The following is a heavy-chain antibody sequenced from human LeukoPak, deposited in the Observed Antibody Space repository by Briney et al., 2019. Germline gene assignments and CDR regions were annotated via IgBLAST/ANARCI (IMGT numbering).Heavy chain of an antibody. CDR3: AKDQEWELFGGDYYYYMDV. CDR1: GFTFSSYS. J-gene: IGHJ6*03. D-gene: IGHD1-26*01. Sequence: GGSLRLSCAASGFTFSSYSMNWVRQAPGKGLEWVSAISGSGGSTYYADSVKGRFTISRDNSKNTLYLQMNSLRAEDTAVYYCAKDQEWELFGGDYYYYMDVWGKGTTVTVSS. CDR2: ISGSGGST. V-gene: IGHV3-23*01.